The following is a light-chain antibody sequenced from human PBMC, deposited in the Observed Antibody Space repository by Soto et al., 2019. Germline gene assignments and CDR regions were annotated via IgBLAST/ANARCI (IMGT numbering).Light chain of an antibody. CDR1: SSDVGGYNY. J-gene: IGLJ3*02. CDR2: DVT. CDR3: SSYTSSSTPLV. V-gene: IGLV2-14*01. Sequence: QSALARPASVSGSPGQSITISCTGTSSDVGGYNYVSWYQQHPGKAPKLMIYDVTNRPSGVSNRFSGSKSGNTASLTIFGLQAEDEADYYCSSYTSSSTPLVFGGGTKVTVL.